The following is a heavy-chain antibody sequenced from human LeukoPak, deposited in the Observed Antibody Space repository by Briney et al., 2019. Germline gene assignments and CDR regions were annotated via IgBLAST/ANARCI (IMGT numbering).Heavy chain of an antibody. CDR1: GGSISSYY. Sequence: SETLSLTCTVSGGSISSYYWSWIRQPPGKGLEWIGYIYYSGSTNYNPSLKSRVTISVDTSKNQFSLKLSSVTAADTAVYYCASNYYDSGGYYHDYWGQGTLVTVSS. V-gene: IGHV4-59*01. J-gene: IGHJ4*02. D-gene: IGHD3-22*01. CDR2: IYYSGST. CDR3: ASNYYDSGGYYHDY.